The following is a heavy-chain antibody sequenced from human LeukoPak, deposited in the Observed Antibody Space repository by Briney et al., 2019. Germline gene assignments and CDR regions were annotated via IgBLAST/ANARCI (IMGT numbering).Heavy chain of an antibody. CDR3: ARAIGGIADQ. CDR2: IYYSGST. Sequence: SETLSLNCTVSGGSISSYYWSWIRQPPGKGLEWIGYIYYSGSTNYNPSLKSRVTISVDTSKNQFSLKLSSVTAADTAVYYCARAIGGIADQWGQGTLVTVSS. CDR1: GGSISSYY. J-gene: IGHJ1*01. D-gene: IGHD6-13*01. V-gene: IGHV4-59*01.